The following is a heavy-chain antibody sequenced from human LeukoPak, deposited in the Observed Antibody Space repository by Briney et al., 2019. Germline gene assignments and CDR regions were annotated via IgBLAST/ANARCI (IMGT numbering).Heavy chain of an antibody. CDR1: GFSLSTSGVG. Sequence: ESGPTLVKPTQTLTLTCTFSGFSLSTSGVGVGWIRQPPGKALEWLALIYWNDDKRYSPSLKSRLTITKDTSKSQVVLTMTNMDPVDTATYYCAHRRVGATHFDYWGQGTLVTVSS. D-gene: IGHD1-26*01. CDR2: IYWNDDK. V-gene: IGHV2-5*01. J-gene: IGHJ4*02. CDR3: AHRRVGATHFDY.